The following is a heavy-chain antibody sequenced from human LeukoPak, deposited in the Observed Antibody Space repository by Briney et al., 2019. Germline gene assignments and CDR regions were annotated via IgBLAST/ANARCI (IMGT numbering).Heavy chain of an antibody. CDR1: GGSISSYY. CDR2: IYYSGST. Sequence: SETLSLTCTVSGGSISSYYWSWIRQPPGKGLEWIGYIYYSGSTNYNPSLTSRVTISVDTSKNQFSLKLSSVTAADTAVYYCARLKGAGPRNNWFDPWGQGTLVPVSS. CDR3: ARLKGAGPRNNWFDP. V-gene: IGHV4-59*08. J-gene: IGHJ5*02. D-gene: IGHD3-10*01.